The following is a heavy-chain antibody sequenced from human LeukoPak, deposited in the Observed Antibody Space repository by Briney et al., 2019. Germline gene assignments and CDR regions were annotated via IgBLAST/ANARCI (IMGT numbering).Heavy chain of an antibody. V-gene: IGHV1-8*02. CDR3: ARGKWLVSKLFDY. CDR1: GGTFSSYA. J-gene: IGHJ4*02. CDR2: MNPNSGDT. D-gene: IGHD6-19*01. Sequence: GASVKVSFKASGGTFSSYAISWVRQAPGQGLEWMGWMNPNSGDTGYAQKFQGRVTMTRNTSISTAYMELSSLRSEDTAVYYCARGKWLVSKLFDYWGQGTLVTVSS.